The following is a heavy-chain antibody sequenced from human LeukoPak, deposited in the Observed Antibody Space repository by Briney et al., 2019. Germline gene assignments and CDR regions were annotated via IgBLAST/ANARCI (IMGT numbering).Heavy chain of an antibody. Sequence: SGGSLRLSCAASGFTVSSNYMTWVRQAPGKGLEWLSVIYRDGSTYYAASVKGRFTISRDNAKNTVYLQMNSLRVEDTAVYYCAREPEQQLVLSYFDYWGQGTLVTVSS. D-gene: IGHD6-13*01. J-gene: IGHJ4*02. CDR2: IYRDGST. V-gene: IGHV3-66*01. CDR1: GFTVSSNY. CDR3: AREPEQQLVLSYFDY.